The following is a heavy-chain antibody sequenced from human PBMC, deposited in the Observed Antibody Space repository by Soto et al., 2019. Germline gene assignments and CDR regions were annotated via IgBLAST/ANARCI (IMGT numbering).Heavy chain of an antibody. CDR1: GFTFSSYE. V-gene: IGHV3-48*03. CDR3: ARGICTAGCYYYYYGMDV. J-gene: IGHJ6*02. CDR2: ISSSGSTI. Sequence: VQLVESGGGLVQPGGSLRLSCAASGFTFSSYEMNWVRQAPGKGLEWVSYISSSGSTIYYADSVKGRFTISRDNAKNSLYLQMNSLRAEDTAVYYCARGICTAGCYYYYYGMDVWGQGTTVTVSS. D-gene: IGHD2-8*01.